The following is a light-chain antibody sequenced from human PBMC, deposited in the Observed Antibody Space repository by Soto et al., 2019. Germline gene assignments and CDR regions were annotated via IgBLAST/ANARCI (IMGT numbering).Light chain of an antibody. J-gene: IGKJ2*01. CDR2: DIS. CDR3: MQGSHWPYT. V-gene: IGKV2-30*01. Sequence: DVVLTQSPLSLPVSLGQPASISCRSSHSLVYSDGNTYLNWFQQRPGQSPRRLIYDISNRDSGVPDRFSGSGSGTDFILKISRVEAEDVGVYYCMQGSHWPYTFGQGTKLEIK. CDR1: HSLVYSDGNTY.